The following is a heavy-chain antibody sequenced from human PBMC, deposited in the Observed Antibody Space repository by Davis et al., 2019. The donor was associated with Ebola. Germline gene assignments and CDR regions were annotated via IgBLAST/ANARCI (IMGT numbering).Heavy chain of an antibody. CDR2: IYSGGST. CDR1: GFTVSSNY. Sequence: PGGSLRLSCAASGFTVSSNYMSWVRQAPGKGLEWVSVIYSGGSTYYADSVKGRFTISRDNSKNTLYLQMNSLRAEDTAVYYCAREMGTYGGSGMDVWGQGTTVTVSS. CDR3: AREMGTYGGSGMDV. D-gene: IGHD4-23*01. V-gene: IGHV3-66*01. J-gene: IGHJ6*02.